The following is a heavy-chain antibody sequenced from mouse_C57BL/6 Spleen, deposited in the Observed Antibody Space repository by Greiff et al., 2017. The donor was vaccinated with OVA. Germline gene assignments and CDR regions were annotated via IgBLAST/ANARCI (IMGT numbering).Heavy chain of an antibody. Sequence: EVQLVESGGDLVKPGGSLKLSCAASGFTFSSSGMSWVRQTPDKRLEWVATICSAGSYTYYPNSVKGRFTISRDNAKNTLYLQLSSLKSEDTAMYYCARQGNDASFDYWGQGTTLTVSS. CDR2: ICSAGSYT. J-gene: IGHJ2*01. CDR1: GFTFSSSG. V-gene: IGHV5-6*01. CDR3: ARQGNDASFDY. D-gene: IGHD6-1*01.